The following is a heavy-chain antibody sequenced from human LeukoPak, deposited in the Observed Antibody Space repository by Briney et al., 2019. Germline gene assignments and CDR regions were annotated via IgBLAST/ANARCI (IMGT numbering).Heavy chain of an antibody. V-gene: IGHV3-7*03. Sequence: GGSLRLSCAASGFTFSSHWMTWVRQAPGKGLEWVANIKYDGSDKYYVDSVKGRFTISRDNAKNSLYLQMNSLRTEDTALYYCAKGLRYFDWADYWGQGTLVTVSS. CDR2: IKYDGSDK. D-gene: IGHD3-9*01. J-gene: IGHJ4*02. CDR1: GFTFSSHW. CDR3: AKGLRYFDWADY.